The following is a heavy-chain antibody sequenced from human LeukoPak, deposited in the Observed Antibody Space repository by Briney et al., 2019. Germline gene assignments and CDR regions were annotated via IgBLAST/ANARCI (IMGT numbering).Heavy chain of an antibody. CDR2: IYYTGST. CDR3: ASVRGYSSGWYASGFDP. J-gene: IGHJ5*02. CDR1: GGSISSYY. Sequence: PSETLSLTCTVSGGSISSYYWGWIRQPPGKGLEWIGSIYYTGSTNYNPSLKSRVTISLDTSKKQFSLKLSSVTAADTAVYYCASVRGYSSGWYASGFDPWGQGTLVTVSS. D-gene: IGHD6-19*01. V-gene: IGHV4-39*07.